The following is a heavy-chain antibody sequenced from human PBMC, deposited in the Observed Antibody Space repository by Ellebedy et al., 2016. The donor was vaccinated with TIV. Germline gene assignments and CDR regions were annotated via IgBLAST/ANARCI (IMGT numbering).Heavy chain of an antibody. D-gene: IGHD5-12*01. CDR1: GGSFSGYY. CDR3: ARGPNSHSGYLYYYYYGMDV. CDR2: INHSGST. Sequence: MPSETLSLTCAVYGGSFSGYYWSWIRQPPGKGLEWIGEINHSGSTNYNPSLKSRVTISVDTSKNQFSLKLSSVTAADTAVYYCARGPNSHSGYLYYYYYGMDVWGQGTTVTVSS. V-gene: IGHV4-34*01. J-gene: IGHJ6*02.